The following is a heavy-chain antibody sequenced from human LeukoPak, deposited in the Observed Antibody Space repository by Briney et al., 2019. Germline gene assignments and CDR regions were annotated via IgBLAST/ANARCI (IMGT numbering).Heavy chain of an antibody. V-gene: IGHV3-53*01. J-gene: IGHJ4*02. Sequence: PGGSLRLSCAASGFTVSSNFMSWVRQAPGKGLEWVSVIYSGGTTYYADSVKGRFTISRDNSKNTLYLQMNSLRAEDTAAYYCARGAVNSAFLDYWGQGTLVTVSS. CDR1: GFTVSSNF. D-gene: IGHD1-26*01. CDR3: ARGAVNSAFLDY. CDR2: IYSGGTT.